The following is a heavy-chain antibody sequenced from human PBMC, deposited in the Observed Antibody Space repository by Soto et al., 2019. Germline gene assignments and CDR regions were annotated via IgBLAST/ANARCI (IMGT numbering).Heavy chain of an antibody. Sequence: VGSLRLSCAASGFRFSLFWMSWVRQTPGKGLEWVANINEDGSEKFFADSVKGRFTISRDNAKNSLSLQMNSLTADDTAVYYCARTGWPQSSYYFDYWGQGTLVTVSS. J-gene: IGHJ4*02. CDR3: ARTGWPQSSYYFDY. CDR2: INEDGSEK. D-gene: IGHD3-16*01. V-gene: IGHV3-7*03. CDR1: GFRFSLFW.